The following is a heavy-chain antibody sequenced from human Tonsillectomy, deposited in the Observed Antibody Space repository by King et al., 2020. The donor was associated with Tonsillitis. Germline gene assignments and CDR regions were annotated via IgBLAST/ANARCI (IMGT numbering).Heavy chain of an antibody. Sequence: QLQESGPGLVKPSETLSLTCTVSGFSISSSNYYWAWIRQPPGKGLEWIGTIYYSGSTYYNENRVTISIDTSKNQFSLNLNSVTAADTAVYYCARHALSISWQLTPHFDHWGQGTLVTVSS. CDR1: GFSISSSNYY. CDR3: ARHALSISWQLTPHFDH. CDR2: IYYSGST. V-gene: IGHV4-39*01. D-gene: IGHD6-13*01. J-gene: IGHJ4*02.